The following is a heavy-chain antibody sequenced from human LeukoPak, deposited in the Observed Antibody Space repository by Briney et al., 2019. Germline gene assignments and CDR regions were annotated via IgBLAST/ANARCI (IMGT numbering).Heavy chain of an antibody. D-gene: IGHD2-2*01. CDR3: ARDHVGGYCSSTSCYRIYYYYMDV. CDR1: GFTFSSYS. V-gene: IGHV3-21*01. CDR2: ISSSSGYI. Sequence: GGSLRLSCAASGFTFSSYSMNWVRQAPGKGLEWVSSISSSSGYIYYADSVKGRFTISRDNAKNSLYLQMNSLRAEDTAVYYCARDHVGGYCSSTSCYRIYYYYMDVWGKGTTVTVSS. J-gene: IGHJ6*03.